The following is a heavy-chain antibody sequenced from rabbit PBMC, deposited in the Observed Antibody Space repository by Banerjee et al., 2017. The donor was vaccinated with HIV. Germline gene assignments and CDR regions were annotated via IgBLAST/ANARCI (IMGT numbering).Heavy chain of an antibody. J-gene: IGHJ4*01. Sequence: QEQLEESGGDLVKPEGSLTLTCKASGSDISSNAMCWVRQAPGKGLELIACIYSSNGDKWYASWVNGRFTISRSTSLNTVDLKMTSLTVADTATYLCARDLAGVIGWNFNLWGQGTLVTVS. D-gene: IGHD4-1*01. CDR2: IYSSNGDK. CDR1: GSDISSNA. V-gene: IGHV1S47*01. CDR3: ARDLAGVIGWNFNL.